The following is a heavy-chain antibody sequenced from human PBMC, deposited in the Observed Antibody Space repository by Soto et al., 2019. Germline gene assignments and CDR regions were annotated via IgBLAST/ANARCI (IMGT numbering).Heavy chain of an antibody. D-gene: IGHD3-22*01. V-gene: IGHV3-30-3*01. J-gene: IGHJ4*02. CDR3: ARDQAYYYDSSGPTDY. Sequence: QVQLVESGGGVVQPGRSLRLSCAASGFTFSSYAMHWVRQAPGKGLEWVAVISYDGSNKYYADSVKGRFTISRDNSKNTLYLQMNSLRAEDTAVYYCARDQAYYYDSSGPTDYWGQGTLVTVSS. CDR1: GFTFSSYA. CDR2: ISYDGSNK.